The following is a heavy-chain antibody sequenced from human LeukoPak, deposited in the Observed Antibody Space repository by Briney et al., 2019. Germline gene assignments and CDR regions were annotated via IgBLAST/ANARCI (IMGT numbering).Heavy chain of an antibody. D-gene: IGHD2-2*01. V-gene: IGHV1-46*03. CDR2: INPSGGST. CDR1: GYTFTSYY. CDR3: ARDLRYCSSTSCYEGTNDAFDI. J-gene: IGHJ3*02. Sequence: GASVKVSCKASGYTFTSYYMHWVRQAPGQGLEWMGIINPSGGSTSYAQKFQGRVTTTRDTSTSTVYMELSSLRSEDTAVYYCARDLRYCSSTSCYEGTNDAFDIWGQGTMVTVSS.